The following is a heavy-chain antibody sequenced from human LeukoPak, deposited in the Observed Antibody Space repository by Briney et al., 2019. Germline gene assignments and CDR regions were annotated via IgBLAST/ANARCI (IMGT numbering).Heavy chain of an antibody. Sequence: PSETLSLTCTVYGGSFSGYYWSWIRQPPGRGLEWIGEINHSGSINYNPPLKSRVTISVDTSKNQFSLKLSSVTAADTAVYYCARARSGKWGFDYWGQGTLVTVSS. CDR3: ARARSGKWGFDY. J-gene: IGHJ4*02. D-gene: IGHD1-26*01. V-gene: IGHV4-34*01. CDR2: INHSGSI. CDR1: GGSFSGYY.